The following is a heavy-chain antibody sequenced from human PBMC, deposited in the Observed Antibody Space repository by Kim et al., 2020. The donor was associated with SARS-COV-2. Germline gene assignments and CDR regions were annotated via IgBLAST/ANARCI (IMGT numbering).Heavy chain of an antibody. V-gene: IGHV1-3*01. CDR1: GHFFTRDS. D-gene: IGHD3-16*01. J-gene: IGHJ4*02. CDR2: IDCGNGNT. CDR3: LGGFYFDY. Sequence: ASVKVSCKTSGHFFTRDSIHWVRQAPGQGLEWMGGIDCGNGNTIYSQKFQDRVTFTTDTSASTAYMELSFLRSEDSAVYYCLGGFYFDYWGQGTLVTVFS.